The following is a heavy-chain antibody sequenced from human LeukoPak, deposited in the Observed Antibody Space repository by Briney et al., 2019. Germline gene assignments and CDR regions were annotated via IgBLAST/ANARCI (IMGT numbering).Heavy chain of an antibody. CDR1: GFTFTNAW. CDR2: IKSKNEGGTT. D-gene: IGHD4-23*01. J-gene: IGHJ4*02. Sequence: PGGSLRLSCTASGFTFTNAWMSWVRQAPGKGLEWVGRIKSKNEGGTTEYAAPVKGRFTISGDDSKNTLYLQKNSLETADTAVYYSTPDPPTVVKAWGQGTLVTVSS. CDR3: TPDPPTVVKA. V-gene: IGHV3-15*01.